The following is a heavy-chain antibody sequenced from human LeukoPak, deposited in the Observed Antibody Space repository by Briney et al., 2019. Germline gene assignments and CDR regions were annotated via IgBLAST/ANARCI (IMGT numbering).Heavy chain of an antibody. Sequence: SETLSLTCTVSGGSSSSSRYYWGWIRQPPGKGLEWIGSIYYSGSTYYNPSLKSRVTISVDTSKNQFSLKLSSVTAADTAVYYCARHPYQLLWLSWFDPWGQGTLVTVSS. CDR1: GGSSSSSRYY. CDR3: ARHPYQLLWLSWFDP. CDR2: IYYSGST. V-gene: IGHV4-39*01. D-gene: IGHD2-2*01. J-gene: IGHJ5*02.